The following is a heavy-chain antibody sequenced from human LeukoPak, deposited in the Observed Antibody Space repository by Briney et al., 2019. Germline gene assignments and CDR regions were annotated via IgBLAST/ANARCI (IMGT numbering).Heavy chain of an antibody. CDR3: FSLWLVPSYYYGMDV. CDR2: ISSSSSTI. CDR1: GFTFSSYS. D-gene: IGHD6-19*01. V-gene: IGHV3-48*01. J-gene: IGHJ6*02. Sequence: PGGSLRLSCAASGFTFSSYSMNWVRQAPGKGLEWVSYISSSSSTIYYADSVKGRFTISRDNAKNSLYLQMNSLRAEDTAVYYCFSLWLVPSYYYGMDVWGQGTTVTVSS.